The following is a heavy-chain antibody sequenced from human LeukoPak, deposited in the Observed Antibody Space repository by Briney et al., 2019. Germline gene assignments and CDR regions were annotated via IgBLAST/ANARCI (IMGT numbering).Heavy chain of an antibody. CDR2: ISGSGGST. CDR3: ARENDFWSGEYYFDY. V-gene: IGHV3-23*01. CDR1: GFTFSSYA. Sequence: GGSLRLSCAASGFTFSSYAMSWVRQAPGKGLEWVSAISGSGGSTYYADSVKGRFTISRDNSKNTLYLQMNSLRAEDTAVYYCARENDFWSGEYYFDYWGQGTLVTVSS. D-gene: IGHD3-3*01. J-gene: IGHJ4*02.